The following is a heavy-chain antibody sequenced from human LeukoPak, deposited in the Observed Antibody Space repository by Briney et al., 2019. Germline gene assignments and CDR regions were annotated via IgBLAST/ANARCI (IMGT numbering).Heavy chain of an antibody. J-gene: IGHJ5*02. CDR3: ASRRSSWYSSSTWFDP. CDR1: GFTFSSYA. V-gene: IGHV3-30*04. Sequence: QPGGSLRLSCAASGFTFSSYAMHWVRQAPGKGLEWVAVISYDGSNKYYADSVKGRFTISRDNSKNTLYLQMNSLRAEDTAVYYCASRRSSWYSSSTWFDPWGQGTLVTVSS. D-gene: IGHD6-13*01. CDR2: ISYDGSNK.